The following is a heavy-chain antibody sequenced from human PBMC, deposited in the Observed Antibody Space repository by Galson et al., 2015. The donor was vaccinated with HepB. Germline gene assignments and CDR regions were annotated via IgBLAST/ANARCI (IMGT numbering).Heavy chain of an antibody. V-gene: IGHV1-69*13. J-gene: IGHJ6*03. D-gene: IGHD4-11*01. Sequence: SVKVSCKASGGTFSSYAISWVRQAPGQGLEWMGGIIPIFGTANYAQKFQGRVTITADESTSTAYMELSSLRSEDTAVYYCARGNVRGSNYPGLSYYYYMDVWGKGTTVTVSS. CDR1: GGTFSSYA. CDR2: IIPIFGTA. CDR3: ARGNVRGSNYPGLSYYYYMDV.